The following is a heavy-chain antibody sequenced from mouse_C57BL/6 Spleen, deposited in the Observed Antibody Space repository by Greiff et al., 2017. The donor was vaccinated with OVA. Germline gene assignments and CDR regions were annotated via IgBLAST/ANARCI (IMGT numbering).Heavy chain of an antibody. CDR2: IYPRSGNT. D-gene: IGHD2-5*01. Sequence: QVQLQQSGAELARPGASVKLSCKASGYTFTSYGISWVKQRTGQGLEWIGEIYPRSGNTYYNEKFKGKATLTADKSSSTAYMELRSLTSEDSAVYFYARSDSNLYAMDYWGQGTSVTVSS. J-gene: IGHJ4*01. CDR3: ARSDSNLYAMDY. V-gene: IGHV1-81*01. CDR1: GYTFTSYG.